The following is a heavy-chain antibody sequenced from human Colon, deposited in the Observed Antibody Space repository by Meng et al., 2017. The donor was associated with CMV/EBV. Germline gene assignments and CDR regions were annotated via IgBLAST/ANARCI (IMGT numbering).Heavy chain of an antibody. J-gene: IGHJ5*02. CDR1: GYTFTDYT. CDR3: ARGPTDFGDT. V-gene: IGHV1-3*01. Sequence: SCKASGYTFTDYTIHWVRQAPGQRPEWMGWIDCGDGDTRYSPSFQGRVTITEDTSATTVYLTLTSLTSEDTAVYYCARGPTDFGDTWGPGTLVTVSS. D-gene: IGHD4-17*01. CDR2: IDCGDGDT.